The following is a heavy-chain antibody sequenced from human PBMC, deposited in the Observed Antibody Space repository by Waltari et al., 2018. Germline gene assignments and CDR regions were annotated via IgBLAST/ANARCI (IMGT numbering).Heavy chain of an antibody. Sequence: QVTLKESGPALVKPTQTLTLTCTFSGFSLSTSGMRVSWIRQPPGKALEWLARIDWDDDKFYSTSLKTRLTISKDTSKNQVVLTMTNMDPVDTATYYCARNVHNRSGYSSSWYDDAFDIWGQGTMVTVSS. CDR3: ARNVHNRSGYSSSWYDDAFDI. D-gene: IGHD6-13*01. CDR1: GFSLSTSGMR. J-gene: IGHJ3*02. V-gene: IGHV2-70*04. CDR2: IDWDDDK.